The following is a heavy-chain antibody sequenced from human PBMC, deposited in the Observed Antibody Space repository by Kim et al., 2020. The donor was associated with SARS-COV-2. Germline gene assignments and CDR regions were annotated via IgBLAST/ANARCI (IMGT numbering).Heavy chain of an antibody. CDR1: GFTFSSYG. Sequence: GGSLRLSCAASGFTFSSYGMHWVRQAPGKGLEWVAVIWYDGSNKYYADSVKGRFTISRDNSKNTLYLQMNSLRAEDTAVYYCARGPLNNQSKYRLDYWGQGTLVTVSS. V-gene: IGHV3-33*01. CDR2: IWYDGSNK. CDR3: ARGPLNNQSKYRLDY. J-gene: IGHJ4*02. D-gene: IGHD3-16*02.